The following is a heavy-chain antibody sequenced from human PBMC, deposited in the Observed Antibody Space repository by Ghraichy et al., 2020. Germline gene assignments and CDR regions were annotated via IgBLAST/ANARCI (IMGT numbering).Heavy chain of an antibody. V-gene: IGHV4-34*01. J-gene: IGHJ4*02. CDR3: ARGPGMVGFIVPRPFDF. CDR1: GGSFNDFY. CDR2: INQSGGA. Sequence: SQTLSLTCAVSGGSFNDFYWSWIRQSPGKGLEWIGEINQSGGATYNPSLKSRVTMSVDTSKTHFSLNLSSVTAADTAIYYCARGPGMVGFIVPRPFDFWGQGTLVTVSS. D-gene: IGHD1-26*01.